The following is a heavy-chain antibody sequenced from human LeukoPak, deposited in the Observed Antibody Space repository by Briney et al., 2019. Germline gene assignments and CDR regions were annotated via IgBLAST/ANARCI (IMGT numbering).Heavy chain of an antibody. CDR2: IYSGGST. CDR1: EFTVNSNY. V-gene: IGHV3-66*01. D-gene: IGHD4-17*01. CDR3: ASRTTVTDADGFDI. Sequence: GGSLRLSCAASEFTVNSNYMIWVRQAPGKGLEWVSLIYSGGSTYDADSVKDRFTISRDNSKNTVYLQMNSLRAEDTAVYYCASRTTVTDADGFDIWGQGTMVTVSS. J-gene: IGHJ3*02.